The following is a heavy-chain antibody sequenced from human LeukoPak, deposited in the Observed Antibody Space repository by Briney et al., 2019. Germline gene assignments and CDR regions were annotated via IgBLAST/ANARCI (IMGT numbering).Heavy chain of an antibody. D-gene: IGHD3-9*01. CDR3: AKDIRYFDWLSFDY. Sequence: GGSLRLSCATSQFNFNKFGMSWVRQAPGKGLEWVSSISGNGAQYADSVRGRFVISRDNSRNTLYLQMNSLRAEDTAIYFCAKDIRYFDWLSFDYWGQGTLVTVSS. V-gene: IGHV3-23*01. J-gene: IGHJ4*02. CDR2: ISGNGA. CDR1: QFNFNKFG.